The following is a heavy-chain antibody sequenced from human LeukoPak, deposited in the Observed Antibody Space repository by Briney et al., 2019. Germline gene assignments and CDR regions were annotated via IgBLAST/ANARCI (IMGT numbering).Heavy chain of an antibody. Sequence: PGGSLRLSCAASGFTFSNYGMHWVRQAPGKGLEWVAVISYDGSNAYYADSVKGRFTISRDNSKNTLYLQMNSLRAEDTAVYYCAKLINYDYVWGSYRILDAFDIWGQGTMVTVSS. D-gene: IGHD3-16*02. J-gene: IGHJ3*02. CDR1: GFTFSNYG. CDR3: AKLINYDYVWGSYRILDAFDI. CDR2: ISYDGSNA. V-gene: IGHV3-30*18.